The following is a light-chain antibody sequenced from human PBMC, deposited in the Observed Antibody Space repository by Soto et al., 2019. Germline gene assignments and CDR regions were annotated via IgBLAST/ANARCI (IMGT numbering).Light chain of an antibody. J-gene: IGKJ5*01. Sequence: EIVLTQSPATLSLSPGERATLSCRASQSVSSYLAWYQQKPGQAPRLLIYDASNRATGIPARFSGSGSGTDFTPTISSLEPEDFSVYYRQPGGNWPPSFGQGTRLEIK. CDR3: QPGGNWPPS. CDR1: QSVSSY. CDR2: DAS. V-gene: IGKV3-11*01.